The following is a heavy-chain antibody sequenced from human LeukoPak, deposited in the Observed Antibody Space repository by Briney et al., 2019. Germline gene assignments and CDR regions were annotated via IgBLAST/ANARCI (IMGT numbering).Heavy chain of an antibody. CDR3: ARDQGGYCGGDCVESS. D-gene: IGHD2-21*02. CDR1: GGSISSYY. CDR2: IYTSGST. J-gene: IGHJ4*02. V-gene: IGHV4-4*07. Sequence: SETLSLTCTVSGGSISSYYWSWIRQPAGKGLEWIGRIYTSGSTNYNPSLKSRVTMSVDTSENQFSLKLSSVTAADTAVYYCARDQGGYCGGDCVESSWGQGTLVTVSS.